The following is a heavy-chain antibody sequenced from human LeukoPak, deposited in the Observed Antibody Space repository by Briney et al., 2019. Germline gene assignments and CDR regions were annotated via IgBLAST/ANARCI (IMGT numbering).Heavy chain of an antibody. CDR3: AREGSWSKSDY. CDR1: GGSVSSGSYY. D-gene: IGHD6-13*01. CDR2: IYYSGST. V-gene: IGHV4-61*01. Sequence: SETLSLTCTVSGGSVSSGSYYWSWIRQPPGKGLEWIGYIYYSGSTNYNPSLKSRVTISVDTSKNQFSLKLSSVTAADTAVYYCAREGSWSKSDYWGQGTLVTVSS. J-gene: IGHJ4*02.